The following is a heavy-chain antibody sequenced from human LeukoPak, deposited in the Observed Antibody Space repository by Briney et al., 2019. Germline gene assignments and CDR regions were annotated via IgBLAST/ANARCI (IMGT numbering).Heavy chain of an antibody. V-gene: IGHV1-2*02. CDR3: ARPYGDYTDYFSAY. CDR1: GYTFTGHY. Sequence: ASVKVSCKASGYTFTGHYMHWVRQAPGQGLEWVGWISTNGGGTSYAQKFQDRVTMTRDTSISTAYMELSRLRSDDTAVYFRARPYGDYTDYFSAYCSQGTLVTASS. J-gene: IGHJ4*02. CDR2: ISTNGGGT. D-gene: IGHD4-17*01.